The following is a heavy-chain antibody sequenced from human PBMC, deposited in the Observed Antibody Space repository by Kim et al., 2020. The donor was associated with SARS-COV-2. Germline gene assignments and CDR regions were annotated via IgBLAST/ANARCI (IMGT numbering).Heavy chain of an antibody. J-gene: IGHJ3*02. CDR3: ALGLTGTAFDI. D-gene: IGHD1-20*01. CDR2: T. Sequence: TRYSPSSQGQVTISVDKSISTAYLQWSSLKASDTAMYYCALGLTGTAFDIWGQGTMVTVSS. V-gene: IGHV5-51*01.